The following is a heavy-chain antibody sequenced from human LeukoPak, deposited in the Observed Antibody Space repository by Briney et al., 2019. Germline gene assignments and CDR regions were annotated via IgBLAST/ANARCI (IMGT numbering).Heavy chain of an antibody. CDR3: ARDGVEGEQYYYGSGSYWY. CDR1: GGTFSSYA. V-gene: IGHV1-69*01. Sequence: GSSVKVSCKASGGTFSSYAISWVRQALGQGLEWMGGTIPIFGTANYAQKFQGRVTITADESTSTAYMELSSLRSEDTAVYYCARDGVEGEQYYYGSGSYWYWGQGTLVTVSS. D-gene: IGHD3-10*01. J-gene: IGHJ4*02. CDR2: TIPIFGTA.